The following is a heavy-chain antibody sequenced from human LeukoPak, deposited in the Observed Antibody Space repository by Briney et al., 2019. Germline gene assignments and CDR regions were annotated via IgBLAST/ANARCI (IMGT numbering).Heavy chain of an antibody. D-gene: IGHD3-3*01. V-gene: IGHV3-23*01. CDR1: GFTFTTYA. Sequence: PGGSLRLSCAASGFTFTTYAMSWVRQAPGKGLEWVSVISGSGDSTYYADSVKGRFTISRDISKNPLYLQMKSLRAGDTAVYYCAKDKTYDDFWSGHDAFDIWGQGTMVTVSS. CDR3: AKDKTYDDFWSGHDAFDI. CDR2: ISGSGDST. J-gene: IGHJ3*02.